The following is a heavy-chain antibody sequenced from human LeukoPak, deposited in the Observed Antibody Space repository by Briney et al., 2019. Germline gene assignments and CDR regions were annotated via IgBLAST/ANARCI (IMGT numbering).Heavy chain of an antibody. V-gene: IGHV3-23*01. CDR2: MSGRDDNT. J-gene: IGHJ4*02. D-gene: IGHD3-22*01. Sequence: GGSLRLSCAASGFTFSAYAMTWVRQAPGKGLEWVSSMSGRDDNTYYTDSAKGRFTISRDNSKNTLYLQMDSLRAEDTAVYYCAKGDNYYDSSGYYYVRALFDYWGQGTLVTVSS. CDR3: AKGDNYYDSSGYYYVRALFDY. CDR1: GFTFSAYA.